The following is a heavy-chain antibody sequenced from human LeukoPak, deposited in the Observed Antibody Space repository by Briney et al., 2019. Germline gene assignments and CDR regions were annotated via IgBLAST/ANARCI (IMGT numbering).Heavy chain of an antibody. Sequence: GGSLRLSCAASGFTFSSYIMNWVRQAPGKGLEWVASISRNSTYIHYADSVKGRFTISRDNARNSLFLQMNSLRAEDTAVYYCARPEGSSRAFDIWGQRTMVTVSS. CDR1: GFTFSSYI. CDR3: ARPEGSSRAFDI. D-gene: IGHD6-13*01. V-gene: IGHV3-21*04. J-gene: IGHJ3*02. CDR2: ISRNSTYI.